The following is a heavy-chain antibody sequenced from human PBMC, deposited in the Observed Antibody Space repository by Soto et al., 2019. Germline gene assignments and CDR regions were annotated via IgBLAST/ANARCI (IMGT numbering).Heavy chain of an antibody. Sequence: GGSLRLSCAASGFMFASYAMIWVRQAPGKGLEWVSAVNVNGGGTYYADSVKDRFTISRVDSKSTLYLQMTVLRADDPAAYDCAKDLLGQWLVFGYWGQGTLVTVSS. V-gene: IGHV3-23*01. J-gene: IGHJ4*02. CDR3: AKDLLGQWLVFGY. CDR1: GFMFASYA. D-gene: IGHD6-19*01. CDR2: VNVNGGGT.